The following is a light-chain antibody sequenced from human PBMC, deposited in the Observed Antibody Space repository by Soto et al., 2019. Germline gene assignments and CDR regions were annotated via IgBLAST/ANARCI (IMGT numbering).Light chain of an antibody. J-gene: IGKJ4*01. CDR1: QSVIYSSNNKKY. CDR2: WAS. V-gene: IGKV4-1*01. Sequence: DIVMTQSPDSLAVSLGERATINCKSSQSVIYSSNNKKYLAWYQQKPGQPPKLLISWASTRESWVPDRFSGSGSGAEFTLNNSSQQAEEVAVYYCQQYYSTPVTFSGGTKVRIK. CDR3: QQYYSTPVT.